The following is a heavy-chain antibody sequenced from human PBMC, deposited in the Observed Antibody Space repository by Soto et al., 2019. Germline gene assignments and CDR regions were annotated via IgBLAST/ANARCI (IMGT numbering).Heavy chain of an antibody. D-gene: IGHD2-2*01. CDR1: GFTFSNCA. J-gene: IGHJ4*02. Sequence: EVQLLESGGGLVQPGGSLRLSCAASGFTFSNCAMSWVRQTPGQVLEWVSAITGGGDDTYYADSVKGRFTISRDNSKNTLYLQMNTLGAEDTAIYYCAKGSAISRPYYFDYWGQGTLVTVSS. CDR3: AKGSAISRPYYFDY. CDR2: ITGGGDDT. V-gene: IGHV3-23*01.